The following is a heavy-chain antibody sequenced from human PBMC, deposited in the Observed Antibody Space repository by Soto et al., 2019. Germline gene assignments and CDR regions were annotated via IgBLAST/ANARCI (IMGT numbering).Heavy chain of an antibody. CDR1: GYIFNHYG. CDR3: ARGGQEFTSTYCSSIYDGLDV. D-gene: IGHD2-2*01. J-gene: IGHJ6*02. Sequence: QVQLVQSGAEVKKPGASVRVSCKASGYIFNHYGIGWVRQAPGQGLEWMGWISAYNGNTHYAGSHQGRVTMTTDTSTSTADMDLRSLRSDDTAVYYCARGGQEFTSTYCSSIYDGLDVCGQGTTVTVSS. CDR2: ISAYNGNT. V-gene: IGHV1-18*01.